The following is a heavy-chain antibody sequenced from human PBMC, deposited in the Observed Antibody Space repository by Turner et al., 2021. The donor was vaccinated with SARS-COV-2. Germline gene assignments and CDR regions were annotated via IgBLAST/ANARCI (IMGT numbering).Heavy chain of an antibody. CDR2: ISYEGSNK. J-gene: IGHJ5*02. Sequence: QVQLVESGGGVVQPGRSLRLSCSASGFTFSSYAMHWVRQDPGKGREWVALISYEGSNKYYADSVKGRFTISRDNSKNTLYLQMNSLRAEDTAVYYCARDRDEYYDSANWFDPWGQGTLVTVSS. D-gene: IGHD3-22*01. CDR3: ARDRDEYYDSANWFDP. CDR1: GFTFSSYA. V-gene: IGHV3-30-3*01.